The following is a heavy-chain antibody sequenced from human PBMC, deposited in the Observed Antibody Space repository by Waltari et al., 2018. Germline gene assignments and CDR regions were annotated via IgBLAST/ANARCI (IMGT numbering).Heavy chain of an antibody. CDR1: GGSFSSGDYY. V-gene: IGHV4-30-4*08. J-gene: IGHJ3*02. D-gene: IGHD6-13*01. Sequence: QVQLQESGPGLVKPSQTLSLTCSVSGGSFSSGDYYWNWIRQPPGKGLEWIGYIYYTGITNYNPSLKRLITISVDTSKNQFSLRLGSVTVADTAVYYCARDRGSTSYKRNAFHIWGQGTMVTVS. CDR3: ARDRGSTSYKRNAFHI. CDR2: IYYTGIT.